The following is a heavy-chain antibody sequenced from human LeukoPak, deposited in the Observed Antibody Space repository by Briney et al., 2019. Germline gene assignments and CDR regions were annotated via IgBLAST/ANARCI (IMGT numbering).Heavy chain of an antibody. J-gene: IGHJ4*02. CDR1: GFGFSNFW. CDR3: TTYYYGSGSTRIFDY. D-gene: IGHD3-10*01. CDR2: IKEDGSLK. Sequence: GGSLRLSCAASGFGFSNFWMSWVRQAPGKGPEWVANIKEDGSLKNYVDSVEGRFTVSRDNAKNTLYLQMNSLKIEDTAVYYCTTYYYGSGSTRIFDYWGQGTLVTVSS. V-gene: IGHV3-7*03.